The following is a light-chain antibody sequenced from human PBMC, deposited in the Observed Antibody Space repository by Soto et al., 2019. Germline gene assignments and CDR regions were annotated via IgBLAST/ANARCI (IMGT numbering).Light chain of an antibody. CDR1: QSVSSY. V-gene: IGKV3-20*01. Sequence: EIVLTQSPATLSLSPGERATLSCRASQSVSSYLAWYQQKPGQAPRLLIYDASSRATGIPDRFSGSGSGTDFTLTISRLEPEDFAVYYCHQYATSPRTFGQGTKVDI. J-gene: IGKJ1*01. CDR3: HQYATSPRT. CDR2: DAS.